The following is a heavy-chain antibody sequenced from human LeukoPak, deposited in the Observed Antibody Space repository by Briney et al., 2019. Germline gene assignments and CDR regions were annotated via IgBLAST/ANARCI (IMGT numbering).Heavy chain of an antibody. CDR3: ARRGYCSSTSCRYYYYYMDA. CDR1: GGTFSSYA. V-gene: IGHV1-69*06. J-gene: IGHJ6*03. D-gene: IGHD2-2*01. Sequence: GASVKVSCKASGGTFSSYAISWVRQAPGQGLEWMGGIIPIFGTANYAQKFQGRVTITADKSTSTAYMELSSLRSEDTAVYYCARRGYCSSTSCRYYYYYMDAWGKGTTVTVSS. CDR2: IIPIFGTA.